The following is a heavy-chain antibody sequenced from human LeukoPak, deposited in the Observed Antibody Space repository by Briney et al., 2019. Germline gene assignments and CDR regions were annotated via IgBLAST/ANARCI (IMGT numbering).Heavy chain of an antibody. CDR1: GGSISSSNW. V-gene: IGHV4-4*02. D-gene: IGHD6-13*01. CDR3: ASRRIAAAGTHFDY. Sequence: SETLSLTCAVSGGSISSSNWWSWVRQPPGKGLEWIGEIYHSGSTNYNPSLKSRVTISVDKSKNQFSLKLSSVTAADTAVYYCASRRIAAAGTHFDYWGQGTLVTVSS. CDR2: IYHSGST. J-gene: IGHJ4*02.